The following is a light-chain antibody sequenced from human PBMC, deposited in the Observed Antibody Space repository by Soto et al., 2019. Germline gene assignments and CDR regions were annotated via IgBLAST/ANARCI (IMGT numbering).Light chain of an antibody. Sequence: QSVLTQPASVSASPGQSITIACTGTSSDVGGYNYVSWYQQHPGKAPGLMIFEVSNRPSGVSHRFSGSKSGNTASLTISGLQPEDEADYYCTSYTSSSTILVFGGGTKLTVL. CDR2: EVS. J-gene: IGLJ2*01. CDR3: TSYTSSSTILV. V-gene: IGLV2-14*01. CDR1: SSDVGGYNY.